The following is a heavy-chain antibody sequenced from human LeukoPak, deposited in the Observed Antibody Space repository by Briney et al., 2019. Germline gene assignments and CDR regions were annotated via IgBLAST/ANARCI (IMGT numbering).Heavy chain of an antibody. Sequence: GGSLRLSCAASGFTLSGFWMLWVRQAQGKGLEWVANIKQDGSEKYYVDSVKGRFTISRDDATNSLYLQMNSLRAEDTAVYYCARDPGGSYHFDYWGQGTLVTVSS. CDR3: ARDPGGSYHFDY. D-gene: IGHD1-26*01. J-gene: IGHJ4*02. CDR1: GFTLSGFW. V-gene: IGHV3-7*01. CDR2: IKQDGSEK.